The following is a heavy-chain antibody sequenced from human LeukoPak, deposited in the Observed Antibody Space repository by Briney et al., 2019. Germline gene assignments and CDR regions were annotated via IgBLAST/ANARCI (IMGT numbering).Heavy chain of an antibody. CDR2: ISTASIYI. Sequence: GGSLRLSCAASGFSFNTYNMNWVRQAPGKGLEWGSSISTASIYIYYADSVKGRFTISRDNAKNSLYLQMNSLRAEDTAVYYCTTDRNPRTYYYDSSAWGDYWGQGTLVTVSS. V-gene: IGHV3-21*06. CDR1: GFSFNTYN. J-gene: IGHJ4*02. D-gene: IGHD3-22*01. CDR3: TTDRNPRTYYYDSSAWGDY.